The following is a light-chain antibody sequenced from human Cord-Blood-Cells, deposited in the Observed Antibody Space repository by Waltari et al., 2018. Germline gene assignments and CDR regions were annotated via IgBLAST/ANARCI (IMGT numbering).Light chain of an antibody. Sequence: QSALTQPASVSGSPGQSITISCPGSSSYVGGYNYVSWYQQHPGKAPKLMIYDVSNRPSGVSNRFSGSKSGNMASLTISGLQAEDEADYYCSSYTSSSTLVFGGGTKLTVL. V-gene: IGLV2-14*01. CDR1: SSYVGGYNY. J-gene: IGLJ2*01. CDR3: SSYTSSSTLV. CDR2: DVS.